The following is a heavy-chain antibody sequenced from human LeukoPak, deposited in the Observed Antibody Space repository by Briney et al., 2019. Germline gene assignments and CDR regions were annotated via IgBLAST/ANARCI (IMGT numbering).Heavy chain of an antibody. CDR3: ARADYYGSGSYYNLCDY. CDR1: GYTFTSYD. J-gene: IGHJ4*02. D-gene: IGHD3-10*01. Sequence: GASVKVSCKASGYTFTSYDINWVRQATGQGLEWMGWMNPNSGNTGYAQKFQGRVTMTRNTSISTAYMKLSSLRSEDTAVYYCARADYYGSGSYYNLCDYWGQGTLVTVSS. V-gene: IGHV1-8*01. CDR2: MNPNSGNT.